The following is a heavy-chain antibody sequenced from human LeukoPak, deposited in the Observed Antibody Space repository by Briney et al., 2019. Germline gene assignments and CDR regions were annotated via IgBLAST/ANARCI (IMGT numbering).Heavy chain of an antibody. J-gene: IGHJ3*02. CDR3: ARFTMRVGAFDI. V-gene: IGHV3-53*01. CDR1: GFTVSSNY. Sequence: GGSLRLSCAASGFTVSSNYMSWVRQAPGKGLEWDSVIYSGGSTYYADSVKGRFTISRDNSKNTLYLQMNSLRAEDTAVYYCARFTMRVGAFDIWGQGTMVTVSS. D-gene: IGHD3-22*01. CDR2: IYSGGST.